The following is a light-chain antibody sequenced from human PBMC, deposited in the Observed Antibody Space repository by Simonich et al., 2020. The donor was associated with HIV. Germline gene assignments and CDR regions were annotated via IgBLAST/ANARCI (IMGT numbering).Light chain of an antibody. CDR3: QQYYSTPLT. V-gene: IGKV4-1*01. CDR2: WAS. J-gene: IGKJ3*01. Sequence: DIVMTQSPDSLVVSLGERATINCKSSQGVLYSSNNKNYLACYQQKPGQPPNLRIYWASTREAGVPDRFSGSGSGTEFTLTISSLQAEDVAVYYCQQYYSTPLTFGPGTKVEIK. CDR1: QGVLYSSNNKNY.